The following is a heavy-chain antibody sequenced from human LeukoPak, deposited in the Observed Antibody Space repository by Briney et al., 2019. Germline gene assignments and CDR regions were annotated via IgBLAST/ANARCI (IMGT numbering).Heavy chain of an antibody. D-gene: IGHD4-11*01. Sequence: GGSLRLSCAASGFTFSSYWMIWVRQAPGKGLEWVANIKRDGSAIYYVDSVKGRFTISRDNAKNSLYLQMTSLTAEDTGVYYCATSADSPGNSWGQGTLITVSS. CDR1: GFTFSSYW. J-gene: IGHJ4*02. V-gene: IGHV3-7*01. CDR2: IKRDGSAI. CDR3: ATSADSPGNS.